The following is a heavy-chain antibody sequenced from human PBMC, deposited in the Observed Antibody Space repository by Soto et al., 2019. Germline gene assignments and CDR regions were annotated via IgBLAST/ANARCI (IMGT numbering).Heavy chain of an antibody. CDR1: GFTFSGKKY. V-gene: IGHV3-53*01. CDR3: ARVSLGASTFADYHYYGMDV. Sequence: DVQLVESGGGLIQPGGSLRLSCAASGFTFSGKKYLTWVRQAPGKGLEWVSALYSTDGIFYADSVKGRFSTSKDNSKSTLSLQINRLRAEDTAVYYCARVSLGASTFADYHYYGMDVWGQGTTVTVSS. D-gene: IGHD1-26*01. CDR2: LYSTDGI. J-gene: IGHJ6*02.